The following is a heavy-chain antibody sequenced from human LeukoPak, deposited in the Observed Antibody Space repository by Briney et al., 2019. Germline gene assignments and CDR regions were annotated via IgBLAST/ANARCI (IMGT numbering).Heavy chain of an antibody. CDR2: INHSGST. Sequence: SETLSLTCAVCGGSFSGYYWSWIRQPPGKGLEWIGEINHSGSTNYNPSLKSRVTISVDTSKNQFSLKLSSVTAADTAVYYCARGPSSIAARPSLGFDYWGQGALVTVSS. D-gene: IGHD6-6*01. V-gene: IGHV4-34*01. CDR1: GGSFSGYY. CDR3: ARGPSSIAARPSLGFDY. J-gene: IGHJ4*02.